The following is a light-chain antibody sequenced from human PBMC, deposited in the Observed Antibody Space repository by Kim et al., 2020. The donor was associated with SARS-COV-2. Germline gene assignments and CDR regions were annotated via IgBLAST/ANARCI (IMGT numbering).Light chain of an antibody. CDR1: QSVSIW. CDR3: LQYNYYSPWT. Sequence: DIQMTQSPSTLSASAGDRVTITCRASQSVSIWLAWYQQKSGKAPKLLIYKASSLESGVPSRFSGSGSGTEFTLTISSLQPDDVATYYCLQYNYYSPWTFGQGTRWIS. V-gene: IGKV1-5*03. CDR2: KAS. J-gene: IGKJ1*01.